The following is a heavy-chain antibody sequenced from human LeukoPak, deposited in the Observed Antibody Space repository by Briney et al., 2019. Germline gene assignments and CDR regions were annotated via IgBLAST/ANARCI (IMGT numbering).Heavy chain of an antibody. CDR1: GFTLSNYA. J-gene: IGHJ4*02. Sequence: GGFLRLSCAASGFTLSNYAMSWVRQAPGQGLEWVSTISDNGGSTYYADSVKGRFTLSRDNSKSTLSLHMNSLRDDDTALYHCATQNFDYCGPGTLVTVSS. CDR3: ATQNFDY. CDR2: ISDNGGST. V-gene: IGHV3-23*01.